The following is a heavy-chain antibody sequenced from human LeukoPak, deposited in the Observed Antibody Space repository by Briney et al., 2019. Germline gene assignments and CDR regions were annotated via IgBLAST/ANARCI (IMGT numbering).Heavy chain of an antibody. J-gene: IGHJ4*02. CDR3: AKLAAYYYGSGSYYPY. D-gene: IGHD3-10*01. Sequence: GGSLRLSCAASGFTFSSYAMSWVRQAPGKGLEWVSAISGSGGSTYYADSVTGRFTISRDNSKNTLYLQMNSLRAEDTAVYYCAKLAAYYYGSGSYYPYWGQGTLVTVSS. CDR2: ISGSGGST. V-gene: IGHV3-23*01. CDR1: GFTFSSYA.